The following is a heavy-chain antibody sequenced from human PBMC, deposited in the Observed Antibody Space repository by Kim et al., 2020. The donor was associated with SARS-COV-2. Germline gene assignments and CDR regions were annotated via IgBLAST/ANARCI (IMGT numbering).Heavy chain of an antibody. J-gene: IGHJ4*02. Sequence: GGSLRLSCAASGFTFSSYGMHWVRQAPGKGLEWVAVIWYDGSNKYYADSVKGRFTISRDNSKNTLYLQMNSLRAEDTAVYYCARDVGVPAATGIGETVKATDYWGQRALVTVSS. CDR3: ARDVGVPAATGIGETVKATDY. V-gene: IGHV3-33*01. CDR2: IWYDGSNK. D-gene: IGHD2-2*01. CDR1: GFTFSSYG.